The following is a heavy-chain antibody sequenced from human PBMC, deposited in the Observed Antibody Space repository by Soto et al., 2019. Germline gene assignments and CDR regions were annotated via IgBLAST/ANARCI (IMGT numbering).Heavy chain of an antibody. D-gene: IGHD3-10*01. J-gene: IGHJ5*02. CDR1: GFTFSSYG. V-gene: IGHV3-30*18. CDR3: AKDLEFTSWVNWFDP. CDR2: ISYDGSNK. Sequence: GGSLRLSCAASGFTFSSYGMHWVRQAPGKGLEWVAVISYDGSNKYYADSVKGRFTISRDNSKNTLYLQMNSLRAEDTAVYYCAKDLEFTSWVNWFDPWGQGTLVTVSS.